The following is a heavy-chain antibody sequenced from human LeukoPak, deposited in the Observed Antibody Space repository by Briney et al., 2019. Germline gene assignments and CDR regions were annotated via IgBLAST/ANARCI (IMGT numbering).Heavy chain of an antibody. D-gene: IGHD3-10*01. CDR3: GRHLYGSGSSRGFDY. V-gene: IGHV4-34*01. J-gene: IGHJ4*02. CDR2: INHSGST. Sequence: PSETLSLTCAVYGGSFSGYYWSWIRQPPGKGLEWIGEINHSGSTNYNPSLKSRVTISVVTSKNQFSLKLSSVTAADTAVYYCGRHLYGSGSSRGFDYWGQGTLVTVSS. CDR1: GGSFSGYY.